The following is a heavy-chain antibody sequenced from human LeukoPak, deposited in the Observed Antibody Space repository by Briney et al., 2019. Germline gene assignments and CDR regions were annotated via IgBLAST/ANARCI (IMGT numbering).Heavy chain of an antibody. V-gene: IGHV4-61*10. Sequence: SETLSLTCTVSAVSITSGTYYWTWIRQPAGKGLEWIGRIYSTGRVNYNPSLKSRVTMLLDTSKNQFSLKLSSVTAADTAVYYCASTYDFWSGYLQYWGQGTLVTVSS. J-gene: IGHJ4*02. D-gene: IGHD3-3*01. CDR2: IYSTGRV. CDR1: AVSITSGTYY. CDR3: ASTYDFWSGYLQY.